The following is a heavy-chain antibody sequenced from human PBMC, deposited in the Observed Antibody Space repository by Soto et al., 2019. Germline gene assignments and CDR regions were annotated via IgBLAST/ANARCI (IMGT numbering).Heavy chain of an antibody. J-gene: IGHJ4*02. V-gene: IGHV3-30-3*01. Sequence: QVQLVESGGGVVQPGRSLRLSCAASGFTFSSYAMHWVRQAPGKGLEWVAVISYDGSNKYYADSVKGRFTISRDNSKNTLYLQMNSLRAEDTAVYYCASLGFDCGGACYSDDYWGQGTLVTVSS. D-gene: IGHD2-21*02. CDR3: ASLGFDCGGACYSDDY. CDR1: GFTFSSYA. CDR2: ISYDGSNK.